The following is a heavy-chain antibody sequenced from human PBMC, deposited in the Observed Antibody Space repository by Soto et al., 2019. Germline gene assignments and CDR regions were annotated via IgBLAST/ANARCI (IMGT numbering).Heavy chain of an antibody. Sequence: GXSVKVSCKASGYTFTSYGISWVRQAPGQGLEWMGWISAYNGNTNYAQKLQGRVTMTTGTSTSTAYMELRSLRSDDTAVYYCARALLYYYDSSGFLVRSFDPWGQGNLVTVSS. V-gene: IGHV1-18*04. CDR1: GYTFTSYG. D-gene: IGHD3-22*01. J-gene: IGHJ5*02. CDR2: ISAYNGNT. CDR3: ARALLYYYDSSGFLVRSFDP.